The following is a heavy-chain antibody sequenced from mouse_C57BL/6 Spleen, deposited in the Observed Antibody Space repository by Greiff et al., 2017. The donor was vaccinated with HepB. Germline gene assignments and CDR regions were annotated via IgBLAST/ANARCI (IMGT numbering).Heavy chain of an antibody. J-gene: IGHJ2*01. CDR1: GYTFTDYY. D-gene: IGHD1-1*01. V-gene: IGHV1-19*01. CDR3: PRRSSYYFDY. Sequence: EVQLQQSGPVLVKPGASVKMSCKASGYTFTDYYMNWVKQSHGKSLEWIGVINPYNGGTSYNQKFKGKATLTVDKSSSTAYMELNSLTSEDSAVYYCPRRSSYYFDYWGQGTTLTVSS. CDR2: INPYNGGT.